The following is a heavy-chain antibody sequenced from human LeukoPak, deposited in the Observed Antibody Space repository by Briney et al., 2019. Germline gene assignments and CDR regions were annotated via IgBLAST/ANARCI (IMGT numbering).Heavy chain of an antibody. CDR2: ISGGSDNI. Sequence: PGGSLRLSCAASGFTFSSYTMNWVRQAPGKGLEWVSSISGGSDNIYYADSVKGRFTISRDNSRSTLYLEMNSLRADDTAVYYCSKKGQNGDYGKPDWGQGTLVTVSS. CDR3: SKKGQNGDYGKPD. J-gene: IGHJ4*02. V-gene: IGHV3-21*04. D-gene: IGHD4-17*01. CDR1: GFTFSSYT.